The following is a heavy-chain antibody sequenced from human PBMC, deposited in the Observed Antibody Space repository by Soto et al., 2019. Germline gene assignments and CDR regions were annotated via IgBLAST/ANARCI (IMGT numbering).Heavy chain of an antibody. J-gene: IGHJ6*02. CDR3: ARDMFGERYGMDV. V-gene: IGHV3-48*02. D-gene: IGHD3-10*02. Sequence: VGSLRLSCAASGFTFSSYNMNWVRQAPGKGLEWVSYISSSGSTIYYADSVKGRFTISRDNAKNSLYLQVNSLRDEDTAVFYCARDMFGERYGMDVWGQGTTVTVSS. CDR1: GFTFSSYN. CDR2: ISSSGSTI.